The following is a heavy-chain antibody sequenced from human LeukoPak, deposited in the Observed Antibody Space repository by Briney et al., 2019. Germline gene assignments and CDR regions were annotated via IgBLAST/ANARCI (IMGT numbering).Heavy chain of an antibody. J-gene: IGHJ5*02. CDR1: GHTFTGYY. V-gene: IGHV1-2*06. D-gene: IGHD3-9*01. CDR3: AREGRRYFDWLLSNWFDP. Sequence: GASVKVSCKASGHTFTGYYMHWVRQAPGQGLEWMGRINPNSGGTNYAQKFQGRVTMTRDTSISTAYMELSRLRSDDTAVYYCAREGRRYFDWLLSNWFDPWGQGTLVTVSS. CDR2: INPNSGGT.